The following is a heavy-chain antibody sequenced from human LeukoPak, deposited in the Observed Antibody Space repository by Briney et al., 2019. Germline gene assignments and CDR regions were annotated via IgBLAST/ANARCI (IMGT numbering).Heavy chain of an antibody. Sequence: GGSPRLSCAASGFTFSSYSMNWVRQAPGKGLEWVSSISSSSSYIYYADSVKGRFTISRDNAKNSLYLQMNSLRAEDTAVYYCARARVATMRLDYWGQGTLVTVSS. CDR2: ISSSSSYI. J-gene: IGHJ4*02. CDR1: GFTFSSYS. V-gene: IGHV3-21*01. D-gene: IGHD5-12*01. CDR3: ARARVATMRLDY.